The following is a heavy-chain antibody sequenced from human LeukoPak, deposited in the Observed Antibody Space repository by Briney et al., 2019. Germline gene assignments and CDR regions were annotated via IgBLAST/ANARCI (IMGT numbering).Heavy chain of an antibody. CDR3: ARVVLLLFGELLSPFNWFDP. CDR2: IYTSGST. J-gene: IGHJ5*02. Sequence: SETLSLTCTVSGGSISSYYWSWIRQPAGKGLEWIGRIYTSGSTNYNPSLKSRVTMSVDTSKNQFSLKLSSVTAPDTAVYYCARVVLLLFGELLSPFNWFDPWGQGTLVTVSS. D-gene: IGHD3-10*01. V-gene: IGHV4-4*07. CDR1: GGSISSYY.